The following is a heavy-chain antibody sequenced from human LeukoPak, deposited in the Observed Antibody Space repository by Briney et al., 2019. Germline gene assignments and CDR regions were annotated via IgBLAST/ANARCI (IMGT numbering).Heavy chain of an antibody. D-gene: IGHD3-10*01. CDR1: GFNFRKYG. J-gene: IGHJ4*02. Sequence: GGSLRLSCDASGFNFRKYGMTWVRQAPGKGLEWVSSISSSSSYIYYADSVKGRFTISRDNAKNSLYLQMNSLRAEDTAVYYCARENVVVRGVQDYWGQGTLVTVSS. CDR3: ARENVVVRGVQDY. CDR2: ISSSSSYI. V-gene: IGHV3-21*01.